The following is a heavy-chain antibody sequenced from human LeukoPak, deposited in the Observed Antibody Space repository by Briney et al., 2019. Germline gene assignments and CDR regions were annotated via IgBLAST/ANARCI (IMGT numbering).Heavy chain of an antibody. V-gene: IGHV4-59*08. D-gene: IGHD3-10*01. CDR2: IYYSGST. CDR1: GGSISSYY. J-gene: IGHJ3*02. Sequence: SETLSLTCTVSGGSISSYYWSWIRQPPGKGLEWIGYIYYSGSTNYNPSLKSRVTISVDTSKNQFSLKLSSVTAADTAVYYCARHHSTMVRGFMILNAFDIWGQGTMVTVSS. CDR3: ARHHSTMVRGFMILNAFDI.